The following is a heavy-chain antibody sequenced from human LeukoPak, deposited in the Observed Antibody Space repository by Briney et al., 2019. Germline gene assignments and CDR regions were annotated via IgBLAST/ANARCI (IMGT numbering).Heavy chain of an antibody. Sequence: GGSLRLSCAASGFTSNTYSMNWVRQAPGKGLEWVSSISSGDSYISYADSVKGRFTVSRDNAKNSLYLQMNSLRAEDTAVYYCARDGGGGLDYWGQGTLVTVSS. CDR1: GFTSNTYS. CDR3: ARDGGGGLDY. V-gene: IGHV3-21*01. CDR2: ISSGDSYI. J-gene: IGHJ4*02. D-gene: IGHD2-15*01.